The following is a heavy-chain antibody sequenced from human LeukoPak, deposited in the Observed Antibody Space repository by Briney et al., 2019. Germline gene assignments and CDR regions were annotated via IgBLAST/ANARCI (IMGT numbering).Heavy chain of an antibody. CDR1: GGSISNKY. Sequence: SETLSLTCTVSGGSISNKYWSWIRQPPGKGLEWIGYIYYSGSTNYNPSLKSRVTISVDTSKNQFSLKLSSVTAADTAVYYCVRAKGDYWGPGTLVTVSS. CDR2: IYYSGST. J-gene: IGHJ4*02. CDR3: VRAKGDY. V-gene: IGHV4-59*01.